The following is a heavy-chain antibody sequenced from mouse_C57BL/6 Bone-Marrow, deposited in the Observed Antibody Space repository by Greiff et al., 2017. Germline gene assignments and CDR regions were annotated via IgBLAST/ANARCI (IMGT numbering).Heavy chain of an antibody. Sequence: EVKLVESGEGLVKPGGSLKLSCAASGFTFSSYAMSWVRQTPEKRLEWVAYISSGGDYIYYADTVKGRFTISRDNARNTLYLQMSSLKSEDTAMYYCTRAYYYGSHYYAMDYWGQGTSVTVSS. J-gene: IGHJ4*01. CDR1: GFTFSSYA. CDR2: ISSGGDYI. CDR3: TRAYYYGSHYYAMDY. V-gene: IGHV5-9-1*02. D-gene: IGHD1-1*01.